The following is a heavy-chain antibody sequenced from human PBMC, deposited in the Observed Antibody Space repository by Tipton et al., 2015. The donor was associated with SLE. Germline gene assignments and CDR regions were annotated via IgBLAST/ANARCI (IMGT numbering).Heavy chain of an antibody. V-gene: IGHV1-18*01. D-gene: IGHD5-18*01. J-gene: IGHJ4*02. CDR2: ISTYNGNT. CDR1: GYTFTTYG. CDR3: ARVRVDTAMGVFDF. Sequence: VQLVQSGVEVKKPGASVRVSCKASGYTFTTYGISWVRQAPGQGLEWMGWISTYNGNTNYAQKLKGRVTMTSDTSTSTAYMELRSLRSDDTAIYYCARVRVDTAMGVFDFWGQGTLVTVSS.